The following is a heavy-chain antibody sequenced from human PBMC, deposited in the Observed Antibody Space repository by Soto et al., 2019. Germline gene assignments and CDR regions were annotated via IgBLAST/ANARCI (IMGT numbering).Heavy chain of an antibody. CDR1: GFTFSSYW. CDR3: ARDPGGVDFWSGVNWFDP. Sequence: GGSLRLSCAASGFTFSSYWMSWVRQAPGKGLEWVANIKQDGSEKYYVDSVKGRFTISRDNAKNSLYLQMNSLRAEDTAVYYCARDPGGVDFWSGVNWFDPWGQGTLVTVSS. J-gene: IGHJ5*02. V-gene: IGHV3-7*05. D-gene: IGHD3-3*01. CDR2: IKQDGSEK.